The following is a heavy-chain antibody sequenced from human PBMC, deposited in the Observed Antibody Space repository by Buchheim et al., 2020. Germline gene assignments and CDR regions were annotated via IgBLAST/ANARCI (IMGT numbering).Heavy chain of an antibody. V-gene: IGHV1-2*06. Sequence: QVQLVQSGAEVKKPGASVKVSCKASGYTFTGYYMHWVRQAPGQGLEWMGRINPNSGGTNYAQKFQGRVTMTRDTSISPAYMELSRLRSDDTAVYYCARDQGDIVVVPAITYYYGMDVWGQGTT. J-gene: IGHJ6*02. CDR2: INPNSGGT. CDR3: ARDQGDIVVVPAITYYYGMDV. D-gene: IGHD2-2*01. CDR1: GYTFTGYY.